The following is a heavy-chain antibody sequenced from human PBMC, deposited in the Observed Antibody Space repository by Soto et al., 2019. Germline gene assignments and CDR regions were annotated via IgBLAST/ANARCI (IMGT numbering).Heavy chain of an antibody. Sequence: SETLSLTCAVSGGSISSCGYSWIWIQQPPWKGLEWIWYIYHSGSTYYNPALKRRVTISVDRSKNQFSLKLSSVTAADTAVYYCARESQVNYYDSSGYLDYWGQGPRVTVSS. V-gene: IGHV4-30-2*01. CDR1: GGSISSCGYS. CDR2: IYHSGST. D-gene: IGHD3-22*01. J-gene: IGHJ4*02. CDR3: ARESQVNYYDSSGYLDY.